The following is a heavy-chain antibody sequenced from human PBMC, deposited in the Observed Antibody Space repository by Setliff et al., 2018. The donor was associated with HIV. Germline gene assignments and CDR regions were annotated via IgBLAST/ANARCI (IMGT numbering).Heavy chain of an antibody. CDR3: ARDRYAGEIDY. CDR1: GGSISSYY. J-gene: IGHJ4*02. Sequence: SETLSLTCSVSGGSISSYYWSWIRQPPGKGLEWIGYIYYTGNTYFNPSLKSRITISIDTSKNQFSLKMSSVTAADTAVYYCARDRYAGEIDYWGQGTLVTVSS. V-gene: IGHV4-59*12. CDR2: IYYTGNT. D-gene: IGHD3-10*01.